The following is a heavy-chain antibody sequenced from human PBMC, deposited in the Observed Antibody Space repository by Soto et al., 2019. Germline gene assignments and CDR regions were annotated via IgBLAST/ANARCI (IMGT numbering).Heavy chain of an antibody. V-gene: IGHV4-59*08. Sequence: SETLSLTCTVSDGSISSYYWSWIRQPPGKGLEWIGYVHDSWGSHYNPSLKSRVAISLDTSKSQFSLKLTSVTATDTAVYYCVRQGLGALHGLVDVWGQGTKVTVSS. CDR2: VHDSWGS. CDR1: DGSISSYY. CDR3: VRQGLGALHGLVDV. J-gene: IGHJ6*02. D-gene: IGHD4-4*01.